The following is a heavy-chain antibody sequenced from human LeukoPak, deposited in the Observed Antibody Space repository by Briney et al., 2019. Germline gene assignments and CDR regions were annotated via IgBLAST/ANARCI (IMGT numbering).Heavy chain of an antibody. D-gene: IGHD1-14*01. J-gene: IGHJ4*02. V-gene: IGHV5-51*01. CDR3: ARRTDGSFWYLDY. CDR1: GYSFTNYW. Sequence: GESLKISCKGSGYSFTNYWIGWVRQMPGKGLEWMGIIYPGDSDTRYSPSFQGQVTISADKSISTAYLQWSSLKASDTAIYYCARRTDGSFWYLDYWGQGTLVTVSS. CDR2: IYPGDSDT.